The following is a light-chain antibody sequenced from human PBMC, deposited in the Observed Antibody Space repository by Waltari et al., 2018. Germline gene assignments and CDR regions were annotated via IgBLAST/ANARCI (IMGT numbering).Light chain of an antibody. CDR3: SSYTGSSVAVV. CDR1: SSDVGAYNY. J-gene: IGLJ2*01. Sequence: QSALTQPPSASGSPGQSVTISCTGTSSDVGAYNYVSWYQQQPGKAPKRMIYEVSKRPSGVPDRFAGSKSGNTASLTVSGLQAEDEAYYYCSSYTGSSVAVVFGGGTKLTVL. V-gene: IGLV2-8*01. CDR2: EVS.